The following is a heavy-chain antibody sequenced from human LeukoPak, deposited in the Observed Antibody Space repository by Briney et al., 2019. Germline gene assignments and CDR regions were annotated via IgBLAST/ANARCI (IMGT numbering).Heavy chain of an antibody. J-gene: IGHJ4*02. CDR3: ARGGDYYDSSGYFDY. V-gene: IGHV1-18*01. Sequence: ASVKVSCKASGYTFTSYGISWVRQAPGQGLEWMGWISAYNGNTNYAQKLQGRVTMTTDTSTSTAYMELRSLGSDDTAVYYCARGGDYYDSSGYFDYWGQGTLVSVSS. CDR1: GYTFTSYG. D-gene: IGHD3-22*01. CDR2: ISAYNGNT.